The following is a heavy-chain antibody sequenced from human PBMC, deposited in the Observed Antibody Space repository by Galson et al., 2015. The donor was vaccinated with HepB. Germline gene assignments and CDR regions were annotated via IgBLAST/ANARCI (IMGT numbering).Heavy chain of an antibody. CDR1: GYTFSSYY. J-gene: IGHJ5*02. CDR3: AREPRGAYWFDP. D-gene: IGHD3-16*01. CDR2: INPSGGDS. V-gene: IGHV1-46*01. Sequence: SVKVSCKAPGYTFSSYYMHWVRQAPGQGLEWMGIINPSGGDSSYAQKFQGRVTLTRDTSTSTLYMELSSLRSDDTAVYYCAREPRGAYWFDPWGQGTLVTVSS.